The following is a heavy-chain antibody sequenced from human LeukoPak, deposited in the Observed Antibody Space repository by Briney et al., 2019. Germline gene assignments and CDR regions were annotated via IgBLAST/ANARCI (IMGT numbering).Heavy chain of an antibody. D-gene: IGHD1-26*01. CDR3: AKEWLWEGFYYGPNV. V-gene: IGHV3-30*18. CDR2: IPYDGSKK. Sequence: GGSLRLSCAASGFRFSNYGMYWVRQAPGKGLEWLALIPYDGSKKYYADSVEGRLTISRDNSKNTLFLQMSSLRPEDTALYYCAKEWLWEGFYYGPNVWGQGTTVTVSS. J-gene: IGHJ6*02. CDR1: GFRFSNYG.